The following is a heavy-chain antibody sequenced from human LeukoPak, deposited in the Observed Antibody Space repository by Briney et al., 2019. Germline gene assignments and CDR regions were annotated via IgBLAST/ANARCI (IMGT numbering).Heavy chain of an antibody. CDR2: IYPGDSDT. D-gene: IGHD2-2*01. V-gene: IGHV5-51*01. Sequence: GESLKISCKGSGYSFTSYWIGWVRQMPGKGLEWMGIIYPGDSDTRYSPSFQGQVTISADKSISTAYLQWSSLKASDTAMYYCARRLTNCSSTSCYRGFDPWGQGTLVTVSS. J-gene: IGHJ5*02. CDR3: ARRLTNCSSTSCYRGFDP. CDR1: GYSFTSYW.